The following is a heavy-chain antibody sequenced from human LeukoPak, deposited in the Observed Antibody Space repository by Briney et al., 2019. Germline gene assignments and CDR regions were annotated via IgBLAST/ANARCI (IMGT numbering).Heavy chain of an antibody. CDR1: GGSISSYY. J-gene: IGHJ4*02. CDR2: IYYSVST. V-gene: IGHV4-59*01. CDR3: AREIGGY. Sequence: SETLSLTCTVSGGSISSYYWSWVRQPPGKGLEWLGYIYYSVSTNYNPSLKSRVTISVDTSKNQFSLKLSSVTAADTAVYYCAREIGGYWGQGTLVTVSS. D-gene: IGHD2/OR15-2a*01.